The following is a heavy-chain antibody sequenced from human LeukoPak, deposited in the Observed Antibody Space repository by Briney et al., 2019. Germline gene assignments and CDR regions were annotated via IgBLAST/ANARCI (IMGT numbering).Heavy chain of an antibody. CDR2: INHSGST. CDR1: GGSFSGYY. J-gene: IGHJ6*02. D-gene: IGHD4-11*01. CDR3: ARGSGMTTSLYYYGMDV. V-gene: IGHV4-34*01. Sequence: PSETLSLTCAVYGGSFSGYYWSWIRQPPGKGLEWIGEINHSGSTNYNPSLKSRVTISVDTSKNPFSLKLSSVTAADTAVYYCARGSGMTTSLYYYGMDVWGQGTTVTVSS.